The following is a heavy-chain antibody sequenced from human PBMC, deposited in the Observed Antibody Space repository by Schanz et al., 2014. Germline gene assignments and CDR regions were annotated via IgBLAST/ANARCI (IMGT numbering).Heavy chain of an antibody. CDR3: ARESSNDIVLVPGAVFDH. Sequence: EVQLVQSGGGLVQPGGSLRLSCAASGFTFSSHWMHWVRQAPGKGLVWVARINSVGSNTDYADSVTGRFTISRDNAKNTVYLQMNSLRPGDTAVYDCARESSNDIVLVPGAVFDHWGQGILVTVSS. D-gene: IGHD2-2*01. CDR1: GFTFSSHW. CDR2: INSVGSNT. J-gene: IGHJ4*02. V-gene: IGHV3-74*01.